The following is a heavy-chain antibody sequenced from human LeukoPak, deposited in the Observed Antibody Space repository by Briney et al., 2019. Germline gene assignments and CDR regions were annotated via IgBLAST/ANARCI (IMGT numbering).Heavy chain of an antibody. CDR3: TRRYYYDSSGYPPFDY. D-gene: IGHD3-22*01. V-gene: IGHV3-73*01. CDR2: IRSKANSYAT. J-gene: IGHJ4*02. CDR1: GFTSSSYG. Sequence: PGGSLRLSFAASGFTSSSYGMHWVRQASGKGLGWVGRIRSKANSYATAYAASVKGRFTISRDDSKNTAYLQMNSLKTEDTAVYYCTRRYYYDSSGYPPFDYWGQGTLVTVSS.